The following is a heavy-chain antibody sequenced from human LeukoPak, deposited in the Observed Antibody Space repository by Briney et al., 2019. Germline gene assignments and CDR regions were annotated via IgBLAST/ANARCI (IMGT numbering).Heavy chain of an antibody. Sequence: GGSLRLSCAASGFTFSSYSMNWVRQAPGKGLEWVSSISSSGSYIYYADSVKGRFTISRDNAKNSLYLQMNSLRAEDTAVYHCASVEMATITYWGQGTLVTVSS. D-gene: IGHD5-24*01. CDR3: ASVEMATITY. CDR2: ISSSGSYI. CDR1: GFTFSSYS. J-gene: IGHJ4*02. V-gene: IGHV3-21*01.